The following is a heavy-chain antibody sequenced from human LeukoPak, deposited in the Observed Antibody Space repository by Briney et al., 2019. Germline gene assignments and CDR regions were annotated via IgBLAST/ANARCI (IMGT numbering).Heavy chain of an antibody. CDR1: GGSISSGDYY. CDR3: ARGATVTTSYDY. D-gene: IGHD4-17*01. CDR2: IYYSGST. Sequence: PSETLSLTCTVSGGSISSGDYYWSWIRQPPGKGLEWIGYIYYSGSTYYHTSLKSRVTISVDTSKNQFSLKLSSVTAADTAVYYCARGATVTTSYDYWGQGTLVTVSS. V-gene: IGHV4-30-4*08. J-gene: IGHJ4*02.